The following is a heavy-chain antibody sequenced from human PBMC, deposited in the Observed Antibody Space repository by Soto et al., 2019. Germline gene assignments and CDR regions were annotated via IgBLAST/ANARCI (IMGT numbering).Heavy chain of an antibody. V-gene: IGHV3-21*06. CDR1: GFTFTRYS. J-gene: IGHJ4*02. CDR2: ISSTTNNI. Sequence: EVQLVEYGGGLVKPGGSLRLSCAASGFTFTRYSMNWVRQAPGKGLEWVSSISSTTNNIYYGDSMQSRFTISRDNAKNTLYLEMNSLRAEDTTVYYCARESEDLTSNFDYWGQGTLVTVSS. CDR3: ARESEDLTSNFDY.